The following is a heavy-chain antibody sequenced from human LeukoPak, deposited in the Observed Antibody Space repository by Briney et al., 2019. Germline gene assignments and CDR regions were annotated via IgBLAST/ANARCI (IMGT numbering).Heavy chain of an antibody. Sequence: GGSLRLSCAASGFIFSSYWMNWVRQAPGKGLVWVAHINTDGRTTTYADSVKGRFTVARDNAKNTLYLEMNRLRAEDTAVYYCARVQVAVAGFFDYWGQGTLVTVSS. D-gene: IGHD6-19*01. CDR2: INTDGRTT. V-gene: IGHV3-74*01. J-gene: IGHJ4*02. CDR1: GFIFSSYW. CDR3: ARVQVAVAGFFDY.